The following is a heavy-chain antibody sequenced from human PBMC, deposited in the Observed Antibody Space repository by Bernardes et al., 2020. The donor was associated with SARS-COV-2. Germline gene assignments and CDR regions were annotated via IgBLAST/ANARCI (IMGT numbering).Heavy chain of an antibody. CDR2: VNPNTGNT. J-gene: IGHJ4*02. CDR3: ARGATNRGAFDY. Sequence: ASVKVSCKASGYTFSSHDINWVRQATGQGLEWMGWVNPNTGNTGYAQKFQGRLTMTRDTSINTAYMELTSLTSYDTAVYYCARGATNRGAFDYWGQGTLVIVSS. D-gene: IGHD2-8*01. V-gene: IGHV1-8*01. CDR1: GYTFSSHD.